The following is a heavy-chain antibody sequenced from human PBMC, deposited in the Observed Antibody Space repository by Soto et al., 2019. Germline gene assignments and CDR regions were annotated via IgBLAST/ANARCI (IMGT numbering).Heavy chain of an antibody. D-gene: IGHD2-15*01. CDR2: ISVDSGNT. J-gene: IGHJ6*03. Sequence: QVQLVQSGAELKKPGASAKVSCKASGYIFTSYGISWVRQAAGQGREWMAWISVDSGNTIYAQHCQGRTTMTTDTSASEDHTELKGLTSNDTAVYYCTPFNCSRTNYYIDLWVKGTTVIVTS. CDR3: TPFNCSRTNYYIDL. CDR1: GYIFTSYG. V-gene: IGHV1-18*01.